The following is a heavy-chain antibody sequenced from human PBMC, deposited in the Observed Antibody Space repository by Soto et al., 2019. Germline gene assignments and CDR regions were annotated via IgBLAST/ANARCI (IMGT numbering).Heavy chain of an antibody. CDR1: GGSISSYY. CDR2: IYYSGST. V-gene: IGHV4-59*01. J-gene: IGHJ6*02. CDR3: ARDLAYGMDV. Sequence: SETLSLTCTVSGGSISSYYWSWIRQPPGKGLEWIGYIYYSGSTNYNPSLKSRVTISVDTSKNQFSLKLSSVTAADTAVYYCARDLAYGMDVWGQGTTVTVSS. D-gene: IGHD3-3*02.